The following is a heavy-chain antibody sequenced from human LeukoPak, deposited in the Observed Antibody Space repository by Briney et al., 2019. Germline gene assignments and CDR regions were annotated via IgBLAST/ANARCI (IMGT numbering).Heavy chain of an antibody. J-gene: IGHJ4*02. D-gene: IGHD5-18*01. CDR1: GFTVSSNY. CDR2: IYSGGST. CDR3: ARLTHHIRLWYYLDY. V-gene: IGHV3-53*01. Sequence: PGGSLRLSCAASGFTVSSNYMSWVRQAPGKGLEWVSVIYSGGSTYYADSVKGRFTISRDNSKNTLYLQMNSLRAEDTAVYYCARLTHHIRLWYYLDYWGQGTLVTVSS.